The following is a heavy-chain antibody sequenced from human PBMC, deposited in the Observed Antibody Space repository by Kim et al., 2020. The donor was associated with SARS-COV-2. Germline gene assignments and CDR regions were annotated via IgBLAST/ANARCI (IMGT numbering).Heavy chain of an antibody. D-gene: IGHD3-9*01. CDR3: ARSPHGRITIFYAVLEYGMDD. J-gene: IGHJ6*02. CDR2: IYHSGST. CDR1: GGSISSSNW. Sequence: SETLSLTCAVSGGSISSSNWWSWVRQPPGKGLEWIGEIYHSGSTNYNPSLKSRVTISVDKSKKQVSLKLSYVTAADTAVYYCARSPHGRITIFYAVLEYGMDDWCQGTTVTVS. V-gene: IGHV4-4*02.